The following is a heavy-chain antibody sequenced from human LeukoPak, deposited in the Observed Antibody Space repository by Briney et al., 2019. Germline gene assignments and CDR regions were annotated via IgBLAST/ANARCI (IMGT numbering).Heavy chain of an antibody. V-gene: IGHV3-7*01. CDR3: ARLGARQVLDY. CDR2: IKQDGGEK. D-gene: IGHD4-17*01. Sequence: PGGSLRLSCTASGFTFSSYWMSWVRQAPGEGLEWVANIKQDGGEKYYVDSVKGRFTISRDNAKNSLYLQMNSLRAEDTAVYYCARLGARQVLDYWGQGTLVTVSS. CDR1: GFTFSSYW. J-gene: IGHJ4*02.